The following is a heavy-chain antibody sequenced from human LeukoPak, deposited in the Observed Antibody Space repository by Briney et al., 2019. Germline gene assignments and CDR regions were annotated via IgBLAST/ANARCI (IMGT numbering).Heavy chain of an antibody. CDR3: ASRIRRFYDSSGYHAFDI. CDR2: IIPIFGTA. V-gene: IGHV1-69*06. CDR1: GGTFSSYA. D-gene: IGHD3-22*01. Sequence: SVKVSCKASGGTFSSYAISWVRQAPGQGLEWMGGIIPIFGTANYAQKFQGRVTITADKSTSTAYMELSSLRSEYTAVYYCASRIRRFYDSSGYHAFDIWGQGTMVTVSS. J-gene: IGHJ3*02.